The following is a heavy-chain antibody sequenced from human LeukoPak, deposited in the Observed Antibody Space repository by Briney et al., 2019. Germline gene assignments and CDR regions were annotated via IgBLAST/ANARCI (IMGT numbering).Heavy chain of an antibody. CDR1: GGSFSGYY. CDR3: ASRRSGAFDI. CDR2: INHSGST. J-gene: IGHJ3*02. V-gene: IGHV4-34*01. Sequence: SETLSLTCAVYGGSFSGYYWSWIRQPPGKGLEWIGEINHSGSTNYNPSLKSRVTISVDTSKNQFSLKLSSVTAADTAVYYCASRRSGAFDIWGQGTMVTVSS. D-gene: IGHD4-17*01.